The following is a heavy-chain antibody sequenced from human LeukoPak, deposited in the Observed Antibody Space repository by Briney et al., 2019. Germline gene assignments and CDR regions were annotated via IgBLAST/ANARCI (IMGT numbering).Heavy chain of an antibody. D-gene: IGHD3-22*01. CDR2: IIPIFGTA. V-gene: IGHV1-69*13. J-gene: IGHJ3*02. CDR1: GGTFSSYA. Sequence: ASVKVSCKASGGTFSSYAISWVRQAPGQGLGWMGGIIPIFGTANYAQKFQGRVTITADESTSTAYMELSSLRSEDTAVYYCARSDYYDSSEGDAFDIWGQGTIVTVSS. CDR3: ARSDYYDSSEGDAFDI.